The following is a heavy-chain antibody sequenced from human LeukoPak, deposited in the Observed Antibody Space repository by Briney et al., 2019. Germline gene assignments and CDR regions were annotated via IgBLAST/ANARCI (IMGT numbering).Heavy chain of an antibody. CDR2: INPSGST. CDR3: ARGFKGNAQVYFDP. CDR1: GGSFSGYY. J-gene: IGHJ5*02. V-gene: IGHV4-34*01. D-gene: IGHD4-23*01. Sequence: SETLSLTCAVYGGSFSGYYWSWIRQPPGKGLECIGEINPSGSTNYNPSLKSRVTISVDTSKNQFSLKLRSVTAGDTAIYYCARGFKGNAQVYFDPWGQGTLVTVSS.